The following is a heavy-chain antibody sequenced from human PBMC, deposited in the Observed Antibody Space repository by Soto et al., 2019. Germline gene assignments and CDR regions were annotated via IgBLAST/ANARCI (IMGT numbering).Heavy chain of an antibody. CDR1: GGTFSSYA. CDR2: IIPIFGTA. Sequence: SVKVSCKAPGGTFSSYAISWVRQAPGQGLEWMGGIIPIFGTANYAQKFQGRVTITADKSTSTAYMELSSLRSEDTAVYYCARVYSSSWYVPYYYGMDVWGQGTTVTVSS. J-gene: IGHJ6*02. D-gene: IGHD6-13*01. V-gene: IGHV1-69*06. CDR3: ARVYSSSWYVPYYYGMDV.